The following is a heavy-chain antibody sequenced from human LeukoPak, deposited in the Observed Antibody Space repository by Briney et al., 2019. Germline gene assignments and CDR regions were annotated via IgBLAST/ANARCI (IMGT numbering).Heavy chain of an antibody. D-gene: IGHD3-22*01. CDR1: GFTFSGYA. CDR3: AKDQSGGYYPFAY. J-gene: IGHJ4*02. Sequence: GGSLRLSCAASGFTFSGYAMTWVRQAPGKGLEWVSAVSHSRGGTYYADSVKGRFTISRDNSKNTLYLQMNSLRDEDTAVYYCAKDQSGGYYPFAYWGQGTLVTVSS. CDR2: VSHSRGGT. V-gene: IGHV3-23*01.